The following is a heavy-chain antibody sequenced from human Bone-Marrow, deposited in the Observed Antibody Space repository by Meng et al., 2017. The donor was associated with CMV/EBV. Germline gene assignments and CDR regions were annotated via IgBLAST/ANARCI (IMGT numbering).Heavy chain of an antibody. CDR3: ARVGGGSPVVDY. Sequence: GESLKISCAASGFTFSSYWMSWVRQAPGKGLEWVANIKQDGSEKYYVDSVKGRFTISRDIAKNSLYLQMNSLRAEDTAVYYCARVGGGSPVVDYWGQGTPVTVSS. J-gene: IGHJ4*02. D-gene: IGHD2-15*01. CDR1: GFTFSSYW. V-gene: IGHV3-7*01. CDR2: IKQDGSEK.